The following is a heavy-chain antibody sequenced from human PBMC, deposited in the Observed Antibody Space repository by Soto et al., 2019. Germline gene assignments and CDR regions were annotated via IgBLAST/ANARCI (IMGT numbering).Heavy chain of an antibody. D-gene: IGHD3-3*01. J-gene: IGHJ6*02. CDR3: ARRSSDYDFWSGYWLRYYYYYGMDV. CDR2: IYYSGST. V-gene: IGHV4-39*01. CDR1: GGSISSSSYY. Sequence: SETLSLTCTVTGGSISSSSYYWGWIRQPPGKGLEWIGSIYYSGSTYYNPSLKSRVTISVDTSKNQFSLKLSSVTAADTAVYYCARRSSDYDFWSGYWLRYYYYYGMDVWGQGTTVTVSS.